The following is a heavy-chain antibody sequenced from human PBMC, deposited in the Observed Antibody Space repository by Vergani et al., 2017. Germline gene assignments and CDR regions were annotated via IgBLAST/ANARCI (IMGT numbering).Heavy chain of an antibody. Sequence: EVQLVESGGGLVQPGRSLRLSCAASGFTFDDYAMHWVRQAPGKGLEWVSGINWNSDSIAYEDSVKGRFTISRDNAKNSLYLQMNSLRAEDTALYYCVKDIAASGNYWYFDRWGRGTLVTVSS. D-gene: IGHD6-13*01. J-gene: IGHJ2*01. CDR2: INWNSDSI. V-gene: IGHV3-9*01. CDR3: VKDIAASGNYWYFDR. CDR1: GFTFDDYA.